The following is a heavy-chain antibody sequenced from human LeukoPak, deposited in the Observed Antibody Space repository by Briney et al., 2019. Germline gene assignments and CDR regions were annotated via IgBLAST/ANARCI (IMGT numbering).Heavy chain of an antibody. CDR2: IIPIFGTA. J-gene: IGHJ5*02. Sequence: SVKVSCKASGGTFSSYAISWVRQAPGQGLEWMGGIIPIFGTANYAQKFQGRVTITADASTSTAYMELSSPRSEDTAVYYCARPYCSSTSCYGAGIPAWGQGTLVTVSS. D-gene: IGHD2-2*01. CDR1: GGTFSSYA. V-gene: IGHV1-69*01. CDR3: ARPYCSSTSCYGAGIPA.